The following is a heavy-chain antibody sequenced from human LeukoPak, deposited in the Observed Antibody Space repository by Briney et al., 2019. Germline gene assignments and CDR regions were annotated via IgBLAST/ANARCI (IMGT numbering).Heavy chain of an antibody. V-gene: IGHV3-23*01. Sequence: GGSLRLSCAASGFTFSSYAMSWVRHAPGKGLEWVSGISGSGGSTYYADSVKGRFTISRDNSKNTLYLQMNSLRAEDTAVYYCAKTDSSSWYDRVLDYWGQGTLVTVSS. CDR2: ISGSGGST. J-gene: IGHJ4*02. CDR1: GFTFSSYA. D-gene: IGHD6-13*01. CDR3: AKTDSSSWYDRVLDY.